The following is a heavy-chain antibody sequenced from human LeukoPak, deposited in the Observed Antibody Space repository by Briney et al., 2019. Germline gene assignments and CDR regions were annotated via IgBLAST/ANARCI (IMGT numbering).Heavy chain of an antibody. Sequence: GGSLRLSCAASGFTFSDYYMSWIRQAPGRGLECVSYISNSGSTIYYADSVKGRFTISRDNAKNSLYLQMNSLRAEDTAVYYCARARGSYSFDYWGQGTLVTVSS. CDR1: GFTFSDYY. CDR3: ARARGSYSFDY. V-gene: IGHV3-11*01. CDR2: ISNSGSTI. J-gene: IGHJ4*02. D-gene: IGHD1-26*01.